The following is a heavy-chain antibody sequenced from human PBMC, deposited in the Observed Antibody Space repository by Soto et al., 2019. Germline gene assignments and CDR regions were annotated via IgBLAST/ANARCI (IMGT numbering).Heavy chain of an antibody. CDR3: AREPLDGMDV. Sequence: QVQLHQSGPGLVKPSQTLSLECTVIGGSVNTGDNYWSWVRQSPRRGMAWIGYIYHTGTTFYNPAIENRVTMSVDASKNQFSLTLTSVTAADTAVYFCAREPLDGMDVWGQGTNVTVSS. V-gene: IGHV4-30-4*01. J-gene: IGHJ6*02. CDR2: IYHTGTT. CDR1: GGSVNTGDNY.